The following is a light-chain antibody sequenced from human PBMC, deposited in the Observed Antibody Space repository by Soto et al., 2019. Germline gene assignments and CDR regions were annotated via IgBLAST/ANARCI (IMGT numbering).Light chain of an antibody. J-gene: IGKJ1*01. V-gene: IGKV3-20*01. CDR1: QSVSSSY. Sequence: EIVLTQSPGTLSLSPGERATLSCRASQSVSSSYLAWYQQKPGQAPRLLIYGASSRATGIPDRFSGSGSGTDFTLTLSRLEPEDLAVYYCQQYGSSPLTFGQGNKVEIK. CDR2: GAS. CDR3: QQYGSSPLT.